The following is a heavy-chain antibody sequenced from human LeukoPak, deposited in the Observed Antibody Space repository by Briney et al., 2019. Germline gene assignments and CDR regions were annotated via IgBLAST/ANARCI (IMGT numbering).Heavy chain of an antibody. CDR1: GGSISSGGHY. D-gene: IGHD3-22*01. Sequence: SETLSLTCTVSGGSISSGGHYWSWTRQHPGKGLEWIGCIYHSDFTYYNPSLNSRVTISVDSSKNQLSLKLSSVTAADTAVYYCAGGSDSSKTSYWGQGTLVTVSS. CDR2: IYHSDFT. V-gene: IGHV4-31*03. J-gene: IGHJ4*02. CDR3: AGGSDSSKTSY.